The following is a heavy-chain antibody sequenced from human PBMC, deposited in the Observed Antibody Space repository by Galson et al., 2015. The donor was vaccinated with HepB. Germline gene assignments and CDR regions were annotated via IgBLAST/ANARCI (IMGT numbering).Heavy chain of an antibody. V-gene: IGHV1-24*01. Sequence: SVKVSCKVSGYTLTDFSIHWVRQAPGKGLEWMGGFDPDDAGTIYAEKFQDRVTLTEDTSTDTAYMELNSLTSEDTALYYCAMYYPFWSCYYYDHWGQGTLVTVSS. D-gene: IGHD3-3*01. CDR1: GYTLTDFS. J-gene: IGHJ5*02. CDR3: AMYYPFWSCYYYDH. CDR2: FDPDDAGT.